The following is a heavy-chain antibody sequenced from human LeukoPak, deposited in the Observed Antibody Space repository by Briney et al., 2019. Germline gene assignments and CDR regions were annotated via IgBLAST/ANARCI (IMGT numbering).Heavy chain of an antibody. Sequence: SETLSLTCTVSGGSISSGDYYWSWIRQPPGKGLEWIGYIYYSGSTYYNPSLKSRVTISVDTSKNQFSLKLSSVTAADTAVYYCARALAVAGLYYYYYYGMDVWGQGTTVTVFS. J-gene: IGHJ6*02. D-gene: IGHD6-19*01. CDR3: ARALAVAGLYYYYYYGMDV. CDR1: GGSISSGDYY. CDR2: IYYSGST. V-gene: IGHV4-30-4*01.